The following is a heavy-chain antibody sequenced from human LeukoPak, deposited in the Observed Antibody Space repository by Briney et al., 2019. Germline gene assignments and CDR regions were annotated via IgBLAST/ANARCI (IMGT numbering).Heavy chain of an antibody. J-gene: IGHJ3*02. CDR3: VKDVLFAVGDAVGI. V-gene: IGHV3-30-3*02. CDR1: GFTFSRNG. Sequence: GGSLRLSCAASGFTFSRNGMHWVRQAPGKGLERVAFTTRDESEKFYVDSVKGRFTIARDNSMNTLYLQMHSLRAEDSGIYYCVKDVLFAVGDAVGIWGQGTMVTVSS. D-gene: IGHD3-10*02. CDR2: TTRDESEK.